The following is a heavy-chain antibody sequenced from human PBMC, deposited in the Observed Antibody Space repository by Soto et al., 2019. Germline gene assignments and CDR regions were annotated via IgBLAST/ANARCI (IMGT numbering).Heavy chain of an antibody. D-gene: IGHD3-3*01. CDR3: ARDPTRITIFGAVDKFDY. J-gene: IGHJ4*02. CDR1: GFPFSIYA. CDR2: ISGSGGST. V-gene: IGHV3-23*01. Sequence: SGGSLRLSCAASGFPFSIYAMSLVRQSPGKGLEWVSAISGSGGSTYYADSVKGRFTISRDNSKNTLYLQMNSLRAEDTAVYYCARDPTRITIFGAVDKFDYWGQGTLVAVSS.